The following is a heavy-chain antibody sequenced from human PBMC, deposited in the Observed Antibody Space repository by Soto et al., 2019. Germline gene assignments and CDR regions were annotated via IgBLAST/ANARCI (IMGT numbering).Heavy chain of an antibody. J-gene: IGHJ5*02. D-gene: IGHD2-8*01. CDR1: GXTVSRFE. CDR3: AKDGCPDGICYVREHWFDP. Sequence: GSLRLSCSPSGXTVSRFEMHWVRQAAGKGVELVALISYDGGKQYYGDSARCRFTITRDNSKNTVFIQMNSLREEDTAVYYRAKDGCPDGICYVREHWFDPWGQGAQGTVS. V-gene: IGHV3-30*18. CDR2: ISYDGGKQ.